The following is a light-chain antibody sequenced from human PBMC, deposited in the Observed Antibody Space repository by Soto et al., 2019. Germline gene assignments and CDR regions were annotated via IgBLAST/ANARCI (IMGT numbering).Light chain of an antibody. CDR1: DSLLSNNKNF. J-gene: IGKJ5*01. Sequence: DIVMTQSPDSLAVSLAEMATFNCKCSDSLLSNNKNFLAWYQQKPGQPPKLLIYWASTRVSGVPDRFSGSGSGTDFTLTISNLQAEDVAVYYCQQFYNAPITFGQGTRLEIK. CDR3: QQFYNAPIT. V-gene: IGKV4-1*01. CDR2: WAS.